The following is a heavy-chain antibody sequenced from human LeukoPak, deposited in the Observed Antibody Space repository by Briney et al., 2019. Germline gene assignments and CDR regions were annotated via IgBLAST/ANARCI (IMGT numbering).Heavy chain of an antibody. J-gene: IGHJ3*02. CDR1: GFTFSSCA. D-gene: IGHD2-15*01. CDR3: AKGWRCSGGSCYSPAFDI. V-gene: IGHV3-23*01. Sequence: GGSLRLSCAASGFTFSSCAMSWVRQAPGKGLEWVSAISGSGGSTYYADSVKGRFTISRDNSKNTLYLQMNSLRAEDTAVYYCAKGWRCSGGSCYSPAFDIWGQGTMVTVSS. CDR2: ISGSGGST.